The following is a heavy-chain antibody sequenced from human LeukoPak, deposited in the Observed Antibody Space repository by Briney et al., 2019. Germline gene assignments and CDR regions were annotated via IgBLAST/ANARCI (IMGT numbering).Heavy chain of an antibody. CDR3: ARALGSGWRYFDL. Sequence: NSSETLSLTCAVYGGSFSGYYWSWIRQPPGKGLEWIGEINHSGSTNYNPSLKSRVTISVDTSKNQFSLKLSPVTAADTAVYYCARALGSGWRYFDLWGRGTLVTVSS. D-gene: IGHD3-22*01. CDR1: GGSFSGYY. J-gene: IGHJ2*01. V-gene: IGHV4-34*01. CDR2: INHSGST.